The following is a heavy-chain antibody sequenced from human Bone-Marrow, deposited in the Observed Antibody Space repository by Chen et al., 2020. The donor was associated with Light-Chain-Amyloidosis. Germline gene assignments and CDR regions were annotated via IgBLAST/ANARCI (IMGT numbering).Heavy chain of an antibody. J-gene: IGHJ5*02. CDR1: GLPFSCHA. CDR2: ISFDG. D-gene: IGHD3-16*01. Sequence: QVQLVESGGGVVQPGTSLRLSCVGSGLPFSCHAMHWVRPAPGRGLEWVAVISFDGRAASVQGRFTVSRDNSKNTLNLQMNSLRAEDSAVYYCAKDALLIVSYRETTWGQGTLVTVST. CDR3: AKDALLIVSYRETT. V-gene: IGHV3-30*04.